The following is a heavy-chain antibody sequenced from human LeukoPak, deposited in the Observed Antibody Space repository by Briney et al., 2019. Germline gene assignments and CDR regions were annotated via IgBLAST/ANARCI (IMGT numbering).Heavy chain of an antibody. D-gene: IGHD3-16*02. CDR2: ISYDGSNK. CDR3: ARGRELSDFDY. V-gene: IGHV3-30-3*01. J-gene: IGHJ4*02. CDR1: GFTFSSYA. Sequence: PGRSLRLSCAASGFTFSSYAMHWVRQAPGKGLEWVAVISYDGSNKYYADSVKGRFTISRDNSKNTLYLQMNSLRAEDTAVYYCARGRELSDFDYWGQGALVTVSS.